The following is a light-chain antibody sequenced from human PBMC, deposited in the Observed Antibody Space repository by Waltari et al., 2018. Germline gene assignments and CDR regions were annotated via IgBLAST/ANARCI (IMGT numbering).Light chain of an antibody. Sequence: QSALTQPASMSGSPGQSITISCTGTSSDVGSYNLVSWYQQHPGKAPKLMIYEVSKRPSGVSNRFSGSKSGNTASLTISGLQAEDEADYYCCSYAGSRLVFGTGTKVTVL. CDR1: SSDVGSYNL. CDR2: EVS. J-gene: IGLJ1*01. V-gene: IGLV2-23*02. CDR3: CSYAGSRLV.